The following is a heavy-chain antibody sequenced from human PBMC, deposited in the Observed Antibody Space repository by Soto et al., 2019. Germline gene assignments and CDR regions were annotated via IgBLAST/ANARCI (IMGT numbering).Heavy chain of an antibody. Sequence: GESLKISCESHVYSFTTYWITWVRQKPGKGLEWVGSFHPGESDTRYSPSFQGQVTISADRSLATAYLQWSSLQAADTAVYYCARVKWPYQLPHYYGMDVWGQGTTVTVSS. CDR2: FHPGESDT. D-gene: IGHD2-2*01. V-gene: IGHV5-51*01. CDR1: VYSFTTYW. CDR3: ARVKWPYQLPHYYGMDV. J-gene: IGHJ6*02.